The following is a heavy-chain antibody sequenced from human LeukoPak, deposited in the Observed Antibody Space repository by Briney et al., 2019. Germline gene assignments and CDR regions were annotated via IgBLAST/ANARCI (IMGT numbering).Heavy chain of an antibody. D-gene: IGHD3-16*01. Sequence: SETLSLTCTVSGGSISSYYWSWIRQPPGKGLEWIGYIYYSGSTNYNPSLKSRVTISVDTSKNQFSLKLSSVTAADTAVYYCAREGGLSVRYYYYYYMDVWGKGTTVTVSS. CDR2: IYYSGST. V-gene: IGHV4-59*12. CDR3: AREGGLSVRYYYYYYMDV. J-gene: IGHJ6*03. CDR1: GGSISSYY.